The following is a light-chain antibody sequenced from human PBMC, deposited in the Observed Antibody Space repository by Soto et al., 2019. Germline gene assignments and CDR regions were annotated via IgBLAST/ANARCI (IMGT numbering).Light chain of an antibody. V-gene: IGLV2-14*03. CDR3: NSYTSSNTYV. J-gene: IGLJ1*01. CDR2: DDI. CDR1: SSDVGGYNY. Sequence: QSALTQPASVSGSPGQSITISCTGTSSDVGGYNYVSWYQQHPGKAPKLMIFDDINRPSGVSNRFSGSKSGNTASLTISGLQAEDEADYYCNSYTSSNTYVFGTGTKLTVL.